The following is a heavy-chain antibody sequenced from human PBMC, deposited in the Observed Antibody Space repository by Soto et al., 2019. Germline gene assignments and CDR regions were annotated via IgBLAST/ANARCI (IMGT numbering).Heavy chain of an antibody. V-gene: IGHV3-30-3*01. D-gene: IGHD2-15*01. CDR3: ERGNSWWLAGLDYFDY. J-gene: IGHJ4*02. Sequence: QVQLVESGGGVVQPGRSLRLSCTASGFTFSSYSMHWVRQAPGKGLEWVAVISYDGSNEFYADSVKGRFTISRDNSKNTLYMQVNSLIAEDTAVYFCERGNSWWLAGLDYFDYWGQGTLITVSS. CDR1: GFTFSSYS. CDR2: ISYDGSNE.